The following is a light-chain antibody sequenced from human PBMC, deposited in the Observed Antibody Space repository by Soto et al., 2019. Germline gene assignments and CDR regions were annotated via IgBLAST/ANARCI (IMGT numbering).Light chain of an antibody. V-gene: IGLV2-14*03. CDR1: ISDVGGYNF. J-gene: IGLJ1*01. CDR3: SSFTGSNYV. Sequence: QSALTQPASVSGSPGQSITISCTGTISDVGGYNFVSWYQQYPGKAPKLMICDVSNRPSGVSNRFSGSKSGTTASLTISGLQAEDEADYYGSSFTGSNYVFGTGTKLTVL. CDR2: DVS.